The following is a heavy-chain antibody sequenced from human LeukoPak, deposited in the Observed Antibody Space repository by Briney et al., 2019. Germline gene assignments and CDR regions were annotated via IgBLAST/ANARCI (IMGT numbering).Heavy chain of an antibody. V-gene: IGHV4-59*01. CDR1: GGSISSYY. D-gene: IGHD3-22*01. J-gene: IGHJ3*02. Sequence: SETLSLTSTVSGGSISSYYWSWIRQPPGTGLEWIGYIYYSGSTNYNPSLKSRVTISVDTSKNQFSLKLSSVTAADTAVYYCARWWNYYDSSGSPAGGAFDIWGQGTMVTVSS. CDR3: ARWWNYYDSSGSPAGGAFDI. CDR2: IYYSGST.